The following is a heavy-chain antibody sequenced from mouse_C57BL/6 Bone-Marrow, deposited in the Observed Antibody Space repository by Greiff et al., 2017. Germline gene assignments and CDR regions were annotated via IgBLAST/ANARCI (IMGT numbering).Heavy chain of an antibody. Sequence: EVQLQQSGPELVKPGASVKISCKASGYTFTDYYMNWVKQSHGKSLEWIGDINPNNGGTSYNQKFKGKATLTVDKSSSTAYMELRSLTAEDSAVYYCAYYRKGYWGQGTTLTVS. CDR3: AYYRKGY. CDR1: GYTFTDYY. D-gene: IGHD2-14*01. V-gene: IGHV1-26*01. J-gene: IGHJ2*01. CDR2: INPNNGGT.